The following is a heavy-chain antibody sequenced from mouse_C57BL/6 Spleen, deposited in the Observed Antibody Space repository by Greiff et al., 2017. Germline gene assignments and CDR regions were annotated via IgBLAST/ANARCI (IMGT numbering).Heavy chain of an antibody. Sequence: VQLKESGPGLVKPSQSLSLTCSVTGYSITSGYYWNWIRQFPGNKLEWMGYISYDGSNNYNPSLKNRISITRDTSKNQFFLKLNSVTTEDTATYYCARGPHYYGSREFAYWGQGTLVTVSA. D-gene: IGHD1-1*01. CDR2: ISYDGSN. CDR1: GYSITSGYY. V-gene: IGHV3-6*01. J-gene: IGHJ3*01. CDR3: ARGPHYYGSREFAY.